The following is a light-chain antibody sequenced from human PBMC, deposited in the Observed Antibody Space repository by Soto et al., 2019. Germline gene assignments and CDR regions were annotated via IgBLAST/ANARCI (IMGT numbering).Light chain of an antibody. CDR1: QSVSSN. CDR2: GAS. CDR3: QQYNNWPPYT. V-gene: IGKV3-15*01. J-gene: IGKJ2*01. Sequence: EIVMTQSPATLSVSPGERATLSCRASQSVSSNLAWYHQKPGQAPRLLIYGASTRATGIPARFSGSGSGTEFTLPISSLQSEDFAVYYCQQYNNWPPYTFGQGTKLEIK.